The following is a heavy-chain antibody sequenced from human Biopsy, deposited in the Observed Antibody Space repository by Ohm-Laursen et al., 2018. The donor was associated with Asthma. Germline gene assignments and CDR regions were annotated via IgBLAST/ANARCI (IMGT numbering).Heavy chain of an antibody. CDR3: ARHPYVDGSDNYYYRGNDYYLGMDV. D-gene: IGHD3-10*01. V-gene: IGHV1-69*01. J-gene: IGHJ6*02. Sequence: GSSVKVSCKPSGGTFSSYSVSWVRQAPGQGLEWMGGIIPIFGTANYAQKFQGRVTITADESTSTAYMELSSLRSEDTAVYYCARHPYVDGSDNYYYRGNDYYLGMDVWGQGTTVTVSS. CDR1: GGTFSSYS. CDR2: IIPIFGTA.